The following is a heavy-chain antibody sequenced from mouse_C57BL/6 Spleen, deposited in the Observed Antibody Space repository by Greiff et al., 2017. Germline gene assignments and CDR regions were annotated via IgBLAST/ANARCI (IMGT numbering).Heavy chain of an antibody. Sequence: EVHLVESGGGLVQPGGSMKLSCVASGFTFSNYWMNWVRQSPEKGLEWVAQIRLKSDNYATHYAESVKGRFTISRDDSKSSVYLQMNNLRAEDTGIYYCTAYYSNYGNYWGQGTTLTVSS. CDR2: IRLKSDNYAT. D-gene: IGHD2-5*01. J-gene: IGHJ2*01. CDR3: TAYYSNYGNY. V-gene: IGHV6-3*01. CDR1: GFTFSNYW.